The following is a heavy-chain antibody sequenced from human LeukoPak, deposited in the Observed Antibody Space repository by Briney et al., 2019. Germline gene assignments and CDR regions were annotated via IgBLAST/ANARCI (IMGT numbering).Heavy chain of an antibody. CDR1: GFTFSSYA. J-gene: IGHJ4*02. D-gene: IGHD3-22*01. Sequence: GGPLRLSCAASGFTFSSYAMHWVRQAPGKGLEWVAVISYDGSNKYYADSVKGRFTISRDNSKNTLYLQMNSLRAEDTAVYYCARDGYYYDSSGYRGYYFDYWGQGTLVTVSS. CDR2: ISYDGSNK. V-gene: IGHV3-30-3*01. CDR3: ARDGYYYDSSGYRGYYFDY.